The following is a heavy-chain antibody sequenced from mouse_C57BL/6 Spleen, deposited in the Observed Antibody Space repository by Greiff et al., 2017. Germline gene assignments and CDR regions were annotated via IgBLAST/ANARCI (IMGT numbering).Heavy chain of an antibody. D-gene: IGHD2-4*01. Sequence: QVQLQQSGAELVRPGASVTLSCKASGYTFTDYEMHWVKQTPVHGLEWIGAFDPETGGTAYNQKFKGKAILTADKSSSTAYMELRSLTSEDSAVYYCTRSRDYDDYAMDYWGQGTSVTVSS. J-gene: IGHJ4*01. CDR1: GYTFTDYE. CDR2: FDPETGGT. CDR3: TRSRDYDDYAMDY. V-gene: IGHV1-15*01.